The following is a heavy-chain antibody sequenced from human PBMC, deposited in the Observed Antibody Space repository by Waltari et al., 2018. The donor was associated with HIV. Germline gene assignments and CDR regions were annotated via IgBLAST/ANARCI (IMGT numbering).Heavy chain of an antibody. D-gene: IGHD2-15*01. V-gene: IGHV1-3*04. CDR1: GYTCTSYA. J-gene: IGHJ4*02. CDR3: ARKGAAGFFYFDC. Sequence: QVQLVQSGAEVKKPGASVKVSCKASGYTCTSYAIHWVRQAPGQRREWMGWINTGNDNTEYSQKFQGRVTIARDTSASTAYMELSSLTSEDTAIYYCARKGAAGFFYFDCWGQGTLVTVSS. CDR2: INTGNDNT.